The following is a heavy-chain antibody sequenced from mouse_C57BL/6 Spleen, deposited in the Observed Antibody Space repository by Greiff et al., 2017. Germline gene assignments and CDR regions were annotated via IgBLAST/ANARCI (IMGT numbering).Heavy chain of an antibody. J-gene: IGHJ4*01. Sequence: EVQLVESGPVLVKPGASVKMSCKASGYTFTDYYMNWVKQSHGKSLEWIGVINPYNGGTSYNQKFKGKATLTVDKSSSTAYMELNSLTSEDSAVYYCARIVSSGDSHYYSMDYWGQGTSVTVSS. CDR2: INPYNGGT. CDR3: ARIVSSGDSHYYSMDY. D-gene: IGHD3-2*02. V-gene: IGHV1-19*01. CDR1: GYTFTDYY.